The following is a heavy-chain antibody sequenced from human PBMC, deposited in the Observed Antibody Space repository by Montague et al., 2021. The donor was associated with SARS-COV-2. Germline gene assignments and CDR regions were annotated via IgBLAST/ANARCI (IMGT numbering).Heavy chain of an antibody. Sequence: SLRLSCAASGFVFSDFGMHWVRQAPGKGLEWVAVVWYHGGNEYYAESVXGRFIISRDNSKNTLYLQMNSLRVEDTAVYYCARADEGDYYYYHVDVWGQGTTVTVSS. CDR1: GFVFSDFG. CDR2: VWYHGGNE. CDR3: ARADEGDYYYYHVDV. J-gene: IGHJ6*02. V-gene: IGHV3-33*01. D-gene: IGHD3-16*01.